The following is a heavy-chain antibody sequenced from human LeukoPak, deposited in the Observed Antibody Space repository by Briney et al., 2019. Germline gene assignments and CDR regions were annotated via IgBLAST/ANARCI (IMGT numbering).Heavy chain of an antibody. V-gene: IGHV5-51*01. CDR1: RYSFTNYW. Sequence: GESLKISCKGSRYSFTNYWIAWVRQMPGKGLEWMGIIYPDDSDTRYSPSFQGQVTISADKSISTAYLQWSSLKASDTAMYYCARRGQAYHYYDYWGQGTLVTASS. CDR2: IYPDDSDT. J-gene: IGHJ4*02. CDR3: ARRGQAYHYYDY.